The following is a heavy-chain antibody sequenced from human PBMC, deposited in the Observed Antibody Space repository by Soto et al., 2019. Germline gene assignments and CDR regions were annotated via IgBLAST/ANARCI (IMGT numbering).Heavy chain of an antibody. CDR3: ARANWFFDD. Sequence: QVQLQESGPGLVKPSETLSLTCTVSGGSINNHYWSWIRQPPGQGLEWIGYIYYSGSTNYNPSLKSRVTMSVDTSKNQFSLTLSSLTAADTAIYYCARANWFFDDWGQGTLVTVSS. V-gene: IGHV4-59*11. CDR1: GGSINNHY. CDR2: IYYSGST. J-gene: IGHJ4*02. D-gene: IGHD7-27*01.